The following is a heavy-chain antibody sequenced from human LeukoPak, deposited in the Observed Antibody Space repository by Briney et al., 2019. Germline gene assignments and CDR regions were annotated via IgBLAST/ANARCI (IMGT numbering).Heavy chain of an antibody. CDR3: ARHEVGPPYSGSWYFDY. Sequence: SETLSLTCDVSGSSISNSGYWGWIRQSPGKGLQWMGSVYHSGSTYYEPSLKSRVTISVDTSKNQFSLKLSSVTAADTAVYYCARHEVGPPYSGSWYFDYWGQGTLVTVSS. D-gene: IGHD6-13*01. CDR1: GSSISNSGY. CDR2: VYHSGST. J-gene: IGHJ4*02. V-gene: IGHV4-38-2*01.